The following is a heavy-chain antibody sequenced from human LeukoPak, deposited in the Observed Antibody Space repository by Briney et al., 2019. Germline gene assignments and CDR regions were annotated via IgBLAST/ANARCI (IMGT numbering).Heavy chain of an antibody. CDR1: GGSFSGYY. D-gene: IGHD3-3*01. CDR3: ARVAIFGVVINAMDV. Sequence: SETLSLTCAVYGGSFSGYYWSWIRQPPGKGLEWIGEINHSGSTNYNPSLRSRVTMSVDTSKNQFSLKLSSVTAADTAVYYCARVAIFGVVINAMDVWGQGITVTVSS. CDR2: INHSGST. J-gene: IGHJ6*02. V-gene: IGHV4-34*01.